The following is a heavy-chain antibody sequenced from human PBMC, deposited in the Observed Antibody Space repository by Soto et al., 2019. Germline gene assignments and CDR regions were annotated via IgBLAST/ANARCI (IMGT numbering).Heavy chain of an antibody. V-gene: IGHV3-33*01. Sequence: GALRLSCAASGFTFSSDGVHWVRQAPGKGLEWVDVIRYAGTNQYYEDYAKGRFNISRDNSKNTLYLQMKTMRAEDTALHYCPRDSINMIVAGTSLDYWCQGTLVTVSS. CDR1: GFTFSSDG. CDR2: IRYAGTNQ. CDR3: PRDSINMIVAGTSLDY. J-gene: IGHJ4*02. D-gene: IGHD3-22*01.